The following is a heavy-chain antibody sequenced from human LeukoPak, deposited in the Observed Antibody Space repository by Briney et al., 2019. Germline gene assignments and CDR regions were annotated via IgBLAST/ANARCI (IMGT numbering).Heavy chain of an antibody. Sequence: SGPTLVNPTQTLTLTCTFSGFSLSTSGVAVGWIRQSPGKALEWLALIYWDDDKRYSPSLKSRLTITKDTSKNQVVLTMTNMDPVDTATYHCTYSWLLLINDYWGQGTLVTVSS. V-gene: IGHV2-5*02. CDR2: IYWDDDK. CDR1: GFSLSTSGVA. CDR3: TYSWLLLINDY. J-gene: IGHJ4*02. D-gene: IGHD3-22*01.